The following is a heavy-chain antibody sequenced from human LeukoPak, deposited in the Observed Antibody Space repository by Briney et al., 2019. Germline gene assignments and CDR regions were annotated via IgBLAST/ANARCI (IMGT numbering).Heavy chain of an antibody. D-gene: IGHD4-23*01. V-gene: IGHV6-1*01. Sequence: SQTLSLTCAISGDSVSRFGGAWTWIRQSPWRGLEWLGRAYYRSKWSNDYAPSVRSRINISPDTSQNQFSLQLNSVTPDDTAVYYCARGSNSALDIWGRGTMVTVSS. CDR1: GDSVSRFGGA. J-gene: IGHJ3*02. CDR2: AYYRSKWSN. CDR3: ARGSNSALDI.